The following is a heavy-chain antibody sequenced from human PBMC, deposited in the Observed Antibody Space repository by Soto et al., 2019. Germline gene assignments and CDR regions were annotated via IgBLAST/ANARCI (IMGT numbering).Heavy chain of an antibody. V-gene: IGHV3-23*01. CDR3: AKENGYSSSWFEFDY. J-gene: IGHJ4*02. D-gene: IGHD6-13*01. CDR1: GFTFSSYA. Sequence: EVQLLESGGGVVQPGGSLRLSCAASGFTFSSYAMSWVRQAPGKGREWVSAISGSGGSTYYADSVNGRFTISRDNSKNTLYLQMNSLRAEDTAVYYCAKENGYSSSWFEFDYWGQGTLVTVSS. CDR2: ISGSGGST.